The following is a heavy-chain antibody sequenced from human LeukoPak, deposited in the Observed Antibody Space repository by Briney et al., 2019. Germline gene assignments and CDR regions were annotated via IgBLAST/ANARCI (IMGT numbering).Heavy chain of an antibody. CDR3: ARDRRLGG. CDR2: ISSCSSTI. V-gene: IGHV3-48*01. J-gene: IGHJ3*01. Sequence: GGSLRLSCAASGFTFSSYSMNWVRQAPGKGLEWVSYISSCSSTIYYADSVKGRFTISRDNAKNSLYLQMNSLRAEDTAVYYCARDRRLGGWGQGTMVTVSS. D-gene: IGHD3-16*01. CDR1: GFTFSSYS.